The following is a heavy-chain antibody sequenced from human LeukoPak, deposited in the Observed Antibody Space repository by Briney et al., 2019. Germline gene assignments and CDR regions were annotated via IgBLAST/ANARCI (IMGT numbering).Heavy chain of an antibody. Sequence: GASVKVSCKASGYTCTGYYMHWVRQAPGQGLEWMGWINPNSGGTNYAQKFQGWVTMTRDTSISTAYMELSRLRSDDTAVYYCARSRITMVRGVISSGFDPWGQGTLVTVSS. D-gene: IGHD3-10*01. CDR1: GYTCTGYY. V-gene: IGHV1-2*04. CDR3: ARSRITMVRGVISSGFDP. CDR2: INPNSGGT. J-gene: IGHJ5*02.